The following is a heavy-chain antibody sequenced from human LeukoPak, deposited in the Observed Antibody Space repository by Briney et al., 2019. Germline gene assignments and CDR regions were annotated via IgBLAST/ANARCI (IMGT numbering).Heavy chain of an antibody. J-gene: IGHJ4*02. D-gene: IGHD6-13*01. CDR2: IYYSGST. Sequence: SETLSLTCTVSGGSISSYYWSWIRQPPGKGLEWIGYIYYSGSTNYNPSLKRRVTISVDTSKNQFSLKLSSVTAADTAVYYCARGSSSWYRWGQGTLVTVSS. CDR3: ARGSSSWYR. CDR1: GGSISSYY. V-gene: IGHV4-59*08.